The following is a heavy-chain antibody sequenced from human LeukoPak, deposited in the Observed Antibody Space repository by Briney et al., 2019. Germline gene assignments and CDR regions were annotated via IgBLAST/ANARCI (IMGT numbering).Heavy chain of an antibody. Sequence: GGSLRLSCAASGFTFSSYGMHWVRQAPGKGLDWVAVIWYDGSNKYYADSVKGRFTISRDNSKNTLYLQMNSLRSEDTAVYYCARAYCGGDCSENWFDPWGQGTLVTVSS. J-gene: IGHJ5*02. CDR2: IWYDGSNK. V-gene: IGHV3-33*01. CDR3: ARAYCGGDCSENWFDP. CDR1: GFTFSSYG. D-gene: IGHD2-21*02.